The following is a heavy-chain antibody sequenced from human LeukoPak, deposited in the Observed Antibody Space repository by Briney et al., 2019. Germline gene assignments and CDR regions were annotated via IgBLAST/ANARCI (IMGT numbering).Heavy chain of an antibody. Sequence: ASVKVSCKATSRISWVRQAPGQGLAWMGWIGTYGGDTYYAQKFQGRITVTTDTSTSTDYMELRNLRSDDTAVYYCARDLWNFYDDSGYNRDFDSWGQGTLVTVSS. CDR3: ARDLWNFYDDSGYNRDFDS. CDR1: TSR. J-gene: IGHJ5*01. D-gene: IGHD3-22*01. V-gene: IGHV1-18*01. CDR2: IGTYGGDT.